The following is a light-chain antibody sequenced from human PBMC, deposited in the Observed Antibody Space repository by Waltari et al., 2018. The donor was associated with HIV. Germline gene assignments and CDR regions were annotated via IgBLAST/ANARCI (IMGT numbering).Light chain of an antibody. CDR2: WAS. CDR3: QQYYTLRST. CDR1: RTVLYNRNY. V-gene: IGKV4-1*01. Sequence: DIVMTQSPDSLAVSLGARDTVTCTSSRTVLYNRNYLAWYQQKPGQAPKVLIYWASTRAFGVPDRFSGSGSGTDFSLTISRVQADDVAIYYCQQYYTLRSTFGGGTKIEI. J-gene: IGKJ4*01.